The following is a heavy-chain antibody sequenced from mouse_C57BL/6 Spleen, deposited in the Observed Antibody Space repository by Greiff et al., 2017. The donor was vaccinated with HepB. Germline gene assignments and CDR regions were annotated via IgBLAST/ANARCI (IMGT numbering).Heavy chain of an antibody. Sequence: QVQLQQPGAELVKPGASVKLSCKASGYTFTSYWMHWVKQRPGRGLEWIGRIDPNSGGTKYNEKLKSKATLTVDKPSSTAYMQLSSLTSEDSAVYYCARRYGSSYGNWYFDVWGTGTTVTVAS. V-gene: IGHV1-72*01. J-gene: IGHJ1*03. CDR1: GYTFTSYW. CDR2: IDPNSGGT. CDR3: ARRYGSSYGNWYFDV. D-gene: IGHD1-1*01.